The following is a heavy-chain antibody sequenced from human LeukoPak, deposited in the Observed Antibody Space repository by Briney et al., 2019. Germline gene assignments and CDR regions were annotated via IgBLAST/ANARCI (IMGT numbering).Heavy chain of an antibody. CDR3: ARGVAVAGIPWYFDL. CDR1: GFTFSSYA. J-gene: IGHJ2*01. Sequence: GSLRLSCAASGFTFSSYAMYWVRQAPGKGLEWIGEINHSGSTNYNPSLKSRVTISVDTSKNQFSLKLSSVTAADTAVYYCARGVAVAGIPWYFDLWGRGTLVTVSS. V-gene: IGHV4-34*01. D-gene: IGHD6-19*01. CDR2: INHSGST.